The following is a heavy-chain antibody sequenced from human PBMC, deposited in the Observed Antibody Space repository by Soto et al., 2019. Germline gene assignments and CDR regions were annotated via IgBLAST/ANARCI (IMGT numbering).Heavy chain of an antibody. D-gene: IGHD6-13*01. Sequence: GASVKVSFKASGYTFTSYAMHWVRQAPGQRLEWMGWINAGNGNTKYSQKFQGRVTITRDTSASTAYMELSSLRSADTAVYYCARDLYSSSWYVPARTYPYMDVWGKGTTVTVSS. CDR2: INAGNGNT. CDR1: GYTFTSYA. J-gene: IGHJ6*03. V-gene: IGHV1-3*01. CDR3: ARDLYSSSWYVPARTYPYMDV.